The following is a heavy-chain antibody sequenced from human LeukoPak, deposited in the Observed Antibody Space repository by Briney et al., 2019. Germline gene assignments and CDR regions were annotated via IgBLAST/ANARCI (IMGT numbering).Heavy chain of an antibody. CDR3: ARPRGKYYDSGGDAFDI. D-gene: IGHD3-22*01. CDR1: GYSFTDNW. V-gene: IGHV5-51*01. CDR2: IYPADSET. J-gene: IGHJ3*02. Sequence: GESLKTSFKGSGYSFTDNWIGWVRPMPGKGLEWRGSIYPADSETRYGPSFQGHVTISVDKSITTAYLQWSSLRASDTAMYYCARPRGKYYDSGGDAFDISGRGTRVTVSS.